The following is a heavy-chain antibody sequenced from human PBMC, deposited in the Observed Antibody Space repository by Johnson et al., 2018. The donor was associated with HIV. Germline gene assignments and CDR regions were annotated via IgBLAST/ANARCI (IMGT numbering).Heavy chain of an antibody. J-gene: IGHJ3*02. CDR2: IRYDGSNK. CDR1: GFTFSSYG. CDR3: AKEQSVVVIGIGAFDI. D-gene: IGHD3-22*01. Sequence: QVQLVESGGGLVQPGGSLRLSCAASGFTFSSYGMHWVRQAPGKGLEWVAFIRYDGSNKYYADSVKGRFTICRDNSKNTLYLQMNSLRAEDTAVYYCAKEQSVVVIGIGAFDIWGQGTMVTVSS. V-gene: IGHV3-30*02.